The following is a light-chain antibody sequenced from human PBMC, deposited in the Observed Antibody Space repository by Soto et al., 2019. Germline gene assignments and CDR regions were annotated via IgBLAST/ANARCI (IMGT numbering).Light chain of an antibody. CDR1: RLISKK. CDR3: QQYHSYKT. Sequence: DIQMTQSPSTLSASVGDRVTITCRAGRLISKKLAWYQQKPGKAPKVLIYDASSLEGGVPSRFSGSGSGTEFTLTISSLQPDDFATYYCQQYHSYKTFGQGTRVEIK. J-gene: IGKJ1*01. CDR2: DAS. V-gene: IGKV1-5*01.